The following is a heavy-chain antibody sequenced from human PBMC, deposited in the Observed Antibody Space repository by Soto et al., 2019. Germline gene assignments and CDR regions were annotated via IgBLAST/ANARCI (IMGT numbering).Heavy chain of an antibody. CDR3: AKGHSDYQGDYNYYGMDV. Sequence: GGSLRLSCAASGFPFSSYAISWVRQAPGRGLEWVAASTGAGGGTYNLEAVKGRFTVSRDNSKKTVYLQLDGLRAEDTAVYYCAKGHSDYQGDYNYYGMDVWGHGTTVTVSS. CDR2: STGAGGGT. CDR1: GFPFSSYA. D-gene: IGHD6-25*01. J-gene: IGHJ6*02. V-gene: IGHV3-23*01.